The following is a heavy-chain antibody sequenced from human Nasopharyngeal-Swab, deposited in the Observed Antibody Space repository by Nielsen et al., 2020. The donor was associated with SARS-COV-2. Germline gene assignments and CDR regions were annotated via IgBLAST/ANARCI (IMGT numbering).Heavy chain of an antibody. CDR3: TTDLAYCGGGCYFPYYYGMDV. CDR2: IKSKTDGGTT. J-gene: IGHJ6*02. Sequence: VRQAPGKGLEWVGRIKSKTDGGTTDYAAPVKGRFTISRDDSKNTLYLQMNSLKTEDTAVYYCTTDLAYCGGGCYFPYYYGMDVWGQGTTVTVSS. V-gene: IGHV3-15*01. D-gene: IGHD2-21*02.